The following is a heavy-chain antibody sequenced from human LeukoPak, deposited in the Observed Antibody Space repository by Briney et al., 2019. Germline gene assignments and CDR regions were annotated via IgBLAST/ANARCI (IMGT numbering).Heavy chain of an antibody. Sequence: GGSLRLSCAASGLTFSSYSMNWVRQAPGKGLEWVSSISSSSNYIYYADSVKGRFTISRDNAKNSLYLQMNSLRAEDTAVYYCARVPHAMVRGVIITEFYFDYWGQGTLVTVSS. J-gene: IGHJ4*02. CDR2: ISSSSNYI. V-gene: IGHV3-21*01. CDR1: GLTFSSYS. D-gene: IGHD3-10*01. CDR3: ARVPHAMVRGVIITEFYFDY.